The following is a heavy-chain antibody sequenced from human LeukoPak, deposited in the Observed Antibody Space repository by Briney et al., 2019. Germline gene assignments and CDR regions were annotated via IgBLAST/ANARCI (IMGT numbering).Heavy chain of an antibody. Sequence: SETLSLTCAVYGGSFSGYYWSWIRQPPGKGLEWIGEINHSGSTNYNPSLKSRVTISVDTSKNQFSLKLSSVTAADTAVYYCARPYDSSGLGAFDIWGQGTMVTVSS. V-gene: IGHV4-34*01. J-gene: IGHJ3*02. CDR3: ARPYDSSGLGAFDI. CDR1: GGSFSGYY. D-gene: IGHD3-22*01. CDR2: INHSGST.